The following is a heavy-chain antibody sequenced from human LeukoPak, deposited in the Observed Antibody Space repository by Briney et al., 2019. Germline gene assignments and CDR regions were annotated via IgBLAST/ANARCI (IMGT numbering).Heavy chain of an antibody. Sequence: SLRLSCAASGFTFDDYAMHWVRQAPGKGLEWVSGISWNSGSIGYADSVKGRFTISRDNAKNSLYLQMNSLRAEDTALYYCAKDIGSGSSWYVEGSSDYWGQGTLVTVSS. D-gene: IGHD6-13*01. V-gene: IGHV3-9*01. CDR1: GFTFDDYA. CDR2: ISWNSGSI. CDR3: AKDIGSGSSWYVEGSSDY. J-gene: IGHJ4*02.